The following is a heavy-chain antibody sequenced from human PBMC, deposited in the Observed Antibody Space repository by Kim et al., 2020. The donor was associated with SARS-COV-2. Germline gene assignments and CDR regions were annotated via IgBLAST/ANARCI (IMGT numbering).Heavy chain of an antibody. V-gene: IGHV1-69*13. CDR2: IIPIFGTA. Sequence: SVKVSCKASGGTFSSYAISWVRQAPGQGLEWMGGIIPIFGTANYAQKFQGRVTITADESTGTAYMELSSLRSEDTAVYYCASFQGDFSGYDPWGQGTLVTVSS. D-gene: IGHD2-15*01. CDR1: GGTFSSYA. CDR3: ASFQGDFSGYDP. J-gene: IGHJ5*02.